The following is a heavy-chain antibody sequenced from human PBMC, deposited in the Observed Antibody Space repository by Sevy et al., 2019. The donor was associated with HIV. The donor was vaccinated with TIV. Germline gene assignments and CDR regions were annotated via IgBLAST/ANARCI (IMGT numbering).Heavy chain of an antibody. V-gene: IGHV1-46*01. Sequence: ASVKVSCKASGYTFTSYYMHWVRQAPGQGLEWMGIINPSGGSTSYAQKFQGRVTMTRDTSTSTVYMELSSLRSEDTAVYYCARDDITMVRGAKYYYYGMDVWGQGTTVTVSS. J-gene: IGHJ6*02. CDR1: GYTFTSYY. D-gene: IGHD3-10*01. CDR2: INPSGGST. CDR3: ARDDITMVRGAKYYYYGMDV.